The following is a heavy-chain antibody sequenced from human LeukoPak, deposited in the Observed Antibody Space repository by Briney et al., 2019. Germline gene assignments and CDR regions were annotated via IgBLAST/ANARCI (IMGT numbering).Heavy chain of an antibody. Sequence: PGGSLRLSCAAPGFTFSSYSMNWVRQAPGKGLEWVSSISSSSSYTYYADSVKGRFTISRDNAKNSLCLQMNSLRAEDTAVYYCASRVGFYSNYDYWGQGTLVTVSS. J-gene: IGHJ4*02. CDR3: ASRVGFYSNYDY. V-gene: IGHV3-21*01. CDR2: ISSSSSYT. CDR1: GFTFSSYS. D-gene: IGHD4-11*01.